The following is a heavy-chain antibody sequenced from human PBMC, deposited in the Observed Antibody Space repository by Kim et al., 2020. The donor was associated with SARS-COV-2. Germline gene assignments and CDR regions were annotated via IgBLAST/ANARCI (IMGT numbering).Heavy chain of an antibody. CDR2: IKQDGSEK. CDR3: ARYPLEGCRSTSCSEFDY. V-gene: IGHV3-7*03. J-gene: IGHJ4*02. CDR1: GFTFSSYW. D-gene: IGHD2-2*01. Sequence: GGSLRLSCAASGFTFSSYWMSWVRQAPGKGLEWVANIKQDGSEKYYVDSVKGRFTISRDNAKNSLYLQMNSLRAEDTAVYYCARYPLEGCRSTSCSEFDYWGQGTLVTFSS.